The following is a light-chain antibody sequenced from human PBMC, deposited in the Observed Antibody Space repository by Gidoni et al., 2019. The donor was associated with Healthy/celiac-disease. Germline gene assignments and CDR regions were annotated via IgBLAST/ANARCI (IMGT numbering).Light chain of an antibody. CDR1: QGISSY. CDR3: QQLNSYPLT. Sequence: IQVTQSPSSLSASVGDRVTITCRASQGISSYLAWYQQKPGKAPKLLIYAASTLQSGVPSRFSGGGSGTDFTLTISSLPPEDFATYYCQQLNSYPLTFGGGTKVEIK. V-gene: IGKV1-9*01. CDR2: AAS. J-gene: IGKJ4*01.